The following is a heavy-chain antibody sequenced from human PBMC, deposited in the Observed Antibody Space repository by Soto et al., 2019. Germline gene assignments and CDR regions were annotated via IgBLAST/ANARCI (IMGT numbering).Heavy chain of an antibody. D-gene: IGHD6-19*01. V-gene: IGHV4-4*02. CDR3: ARGFGWYAMDH. CDR1: SASIIAEQR. J-gene: IGHJ4*03. CDR2: IHHSGIT. Sequence: QMQLEESGRGLVKPSETLSLTCAVSSASIIAEQRWTWVRQTPGKGLEWIGEIHHSGITRTNPSLMNRVTMSVDKSRNQFFLNLNSVSAADTAVYYCARGFGWYAMDHWVQGTLVIV.